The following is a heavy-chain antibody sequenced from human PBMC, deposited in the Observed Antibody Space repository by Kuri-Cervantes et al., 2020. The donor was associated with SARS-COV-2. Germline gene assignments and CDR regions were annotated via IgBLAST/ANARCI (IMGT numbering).Heavy chain of an antibody. V-gene: IGHV3-11*04. CDR3: AREGAYSSSWYKPFDY. D-gene: IGHD6-13*01. J-gene: IGHJ4*02. CDR2: ISSSGSTI. Sequence: GESLKISCAASGFTFSDYYMSWIRQAPGKGLEWVSYISSSGSTIYYADSVKGRFTISRDNSKNTLYLQMNSLRAEDTAVYYCAREGAYSSSWYKPFDYWGQGTLVTVSS. CDR1: GFTFSDYY.